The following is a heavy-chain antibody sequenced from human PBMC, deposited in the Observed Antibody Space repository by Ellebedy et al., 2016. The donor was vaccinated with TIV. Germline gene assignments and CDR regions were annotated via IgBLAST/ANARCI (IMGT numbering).Heavy chain of an antibody. V-gene: IGHV4-4*02. CDR1: GGSISSSNW. CDR3: ARELVDGRVFDY. D-gene: IGHD2-8*01. Sequence: MPSETLSLTCGVSGGSISSSNWWSWVRQPPGKGLEWIGEFYHSGSTNYNPSLKSRVTISVDKSKNQFSLKLSSVTAADTAVYYCARELVDGRVFDYWGQGTLVTVSS. CDR2: FYHSGST. J-gene: IGHJ4*02.